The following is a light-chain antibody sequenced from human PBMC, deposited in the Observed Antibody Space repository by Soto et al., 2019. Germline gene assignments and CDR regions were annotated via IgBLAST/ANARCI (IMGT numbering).Light chain of an antibody. J-gene: IGLJ2*01. V-gene: IGLV2-23*02. CDR1: SSDVGSYNL. CDR2: EAS. Sequence: QSALTQPASVSGSPGQSITISCSGTSSDVGSYNLVSWYQQHPGKAPQLMIYEASKRPSGVSDRFSGSKSGNTASLTISGLQAEDEADYYCCSYAGSNTFVFGGGTKPHRP. CDR3: CSYAGSNTFV.